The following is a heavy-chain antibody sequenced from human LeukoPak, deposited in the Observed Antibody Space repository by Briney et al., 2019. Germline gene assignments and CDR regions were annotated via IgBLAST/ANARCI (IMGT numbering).Heavy chain of an antibody. V-gene: IGHV3-7*01. D-gene: IGHD5-18*01. CDR3: AREAPGYSYGQHFDY. CDR2: IKQDGSEK. Sequence: GGSLRLSCAASGFTFSSYWMSWVRQAPGKGLEWVANIKQDGSEKYYVDYVKGRFAISRDNAKNSLYLQMNSLRAEDTAVYYCAREAPGYSYGQHFDYWGQGTLVTVSS. J-gene: IGHJ4*02. CDR1: GFTFSSYW.